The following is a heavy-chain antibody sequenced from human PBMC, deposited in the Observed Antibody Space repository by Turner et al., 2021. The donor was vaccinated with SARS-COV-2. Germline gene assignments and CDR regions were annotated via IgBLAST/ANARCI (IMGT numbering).Heavy chain of an antibody. V-gene: IGHV1-46*01. J-gene: IGHJ3*02. CDR3: ARVGGAFDI. CDR2: INPSGGYT. CDR1: GGTFSSYA. Sequence: QVQLEQSGAEVKKPGSSVKVSCKASGGTFSSYAISWVRQAPGQGLEWMGIINPSGGYTGYAQKFQGRVTMTRDTSTSTVYMELSSLRYEDTAVYYCARVGGAFDIWGQGTMVTVSS.